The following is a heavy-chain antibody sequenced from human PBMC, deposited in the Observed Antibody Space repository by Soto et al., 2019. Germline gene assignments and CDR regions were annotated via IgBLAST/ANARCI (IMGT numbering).Heavy chain of an antibody. Sequence: XATLSLTFTVSGGSFSSGSYYWSWIRQPPGKGLEWIGYIYYSGSTNYNPSLKSRVTISVDTSKNQFSLKLSSVTAADTAVYYCARRSIRFLEWRNYYGMDVWGQGTTVTVSS. V-gene: IGHV4-61*01. D-gene: IGHD3-3*01. CDR1: GGSFSSGSYY. CDR3: ARRSIRFLEWRNYYGMDV. J-gene: IGHJ6*02. CDR2: IYYSGST.